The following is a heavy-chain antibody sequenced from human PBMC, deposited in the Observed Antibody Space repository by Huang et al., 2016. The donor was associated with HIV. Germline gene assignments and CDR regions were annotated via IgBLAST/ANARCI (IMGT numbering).Heavy chain of an antibody. CDR3: TTWISPAAGGN. Sequence: EVQLIESGGGLVKHGLSLRLSWAGSGFSFSTVWMSWVRQTPGKGLEWVSLSKNSLDGVTTDYAAPVRGRFIISRDDSKNRMDLQMHDLKAADTAVYYCTTWISPAAGGNWGQGTLVTVSS. CDR1: GFSFSTVW. V-gene: IGHV3-15*01. J-gene: IGHJ4*02. CDR2: SKNSLDGVTT. D-gene: IGHD2-15*01.